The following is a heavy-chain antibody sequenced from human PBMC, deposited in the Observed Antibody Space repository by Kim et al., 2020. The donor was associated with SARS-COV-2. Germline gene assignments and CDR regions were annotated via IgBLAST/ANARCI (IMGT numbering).Heavy chain of an antibody. CDR3: AREAAAGKIVDFDY. V-gene: IGHV4-34*01. J-gene: IGHJ4*02. CDR2: INHSGST. CDR1: GGSFSGYY. Sequence: SETLSLTCAVYGGSFSGYYWSWIRQPPGKGLEWIGEINHSGSTNYNPSLKSRVTISVDTSKNQFSLKLSSVTAADTAVYYCAREAAAGKIVDFDYWGQGTLVTVSS. D-gene: IGHD6-13*01.